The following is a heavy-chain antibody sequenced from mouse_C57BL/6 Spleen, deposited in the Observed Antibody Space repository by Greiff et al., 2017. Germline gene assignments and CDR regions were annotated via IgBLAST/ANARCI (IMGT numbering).Heavy chain of an antibody. D-gene: IGHD1-1*01. CDR3: ARDEDRDYYGSSYENAMDY. V-gene: IGHV1-62-2*01. CDR2: FYPGSGSI. CDR1: GYTFTEYT. Sequence: QVHVKQSGAELVKPGASVKLSCKASGYTFTEYTIHWVKQRSGQGLEWIGWFYPGSGSIKYNEKFKDKATLTADKSSSTVYMELSRLTSEDSAVXVCARDEDRDYYGSSYENAMDYWGQGTSVTVSS. J-gene: IGHJ4*01.